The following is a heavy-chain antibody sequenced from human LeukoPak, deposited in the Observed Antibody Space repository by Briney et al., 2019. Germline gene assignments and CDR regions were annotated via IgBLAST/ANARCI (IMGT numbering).Heavy chain of an antibody. CDR3: ARVPTITMVRGDHGMDV. CDR1: GGSISSYY. V-gene: IGHV4-34*01. D-gene: IGHD3-10*01. Sequence: SETLSLTCTVSGGSISSYYWSWIRQPPGKGLEWIGEINHSGSTNYNPSLKSRVTISVDTSKNQFSLKLSSVTAADTAVYYCARVPTITMVRGDHGMDVWGQGTTVTVSS. J-gene: IGHJ6*02. CDR2: INHSGST.